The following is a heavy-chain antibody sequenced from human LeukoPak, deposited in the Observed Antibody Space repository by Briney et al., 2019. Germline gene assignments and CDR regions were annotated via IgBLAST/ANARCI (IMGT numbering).Heavy chain of an antibody. CDR3: ARTPAIRNPKTTRAFDI. D-gene: IGHD1-14*01. CDR1: GYTLTELS. V-gene: IGHV1-24*01. CDR2: FDPEDGET. J-gene: IGHJ3*02. Sequence: GASVKVSCKVSGYTLTELSMHWVRQAPGKGLEWMGGFDPEDGETIYAQKFQGRVTMTEDTSTDTAYMELSSLRSEDTAVYYCARTPAIRNPKTTRAFDIWGQGTMVTVSS.